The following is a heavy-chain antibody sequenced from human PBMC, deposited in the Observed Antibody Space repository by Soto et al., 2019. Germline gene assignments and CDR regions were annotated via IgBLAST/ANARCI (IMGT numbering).Heavy chain of an antibody. J-gene: IGHJ6*02. Sequence: EVQLVESGGGLVQPGGSLRLSCAASGSTVSSNYMSWVRQAPGKGLEWVSVIYSGGSTYYADSVKGRFTISRDNSKNTLYLQMISLRAEDTAVYYCAREDIVLVPAATSTYYYYYGMDVWGQGTTVTVSS. D-gene: IGHD2-2*01. CDR1: GSTVSSNY. CDR2: IYSGGST. V-gene: IGHV3-66*01. CDR3: AREDIVLVPAATSTYYYYYGMDV.